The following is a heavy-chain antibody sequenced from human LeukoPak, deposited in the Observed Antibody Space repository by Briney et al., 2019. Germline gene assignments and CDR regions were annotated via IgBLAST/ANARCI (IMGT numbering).Heavy chain of an antibody. V-gene: IGHV1-69*13. D-gene: IGHD1-26*01. J-gene: IGHJ3*02. CDR2: IIPIFGTA. Sequence: SVKVSCKASGGTFSSYAISWVRQAPGQGLEWMGGIIPIFGTANYAQKFQGRVTITADESTSTAYMELSSLRSEDTAVYYCARVGLDPVGATSFDIWGQGTMVTVSS. CDR1: GGTFSSYA. CDR3: ARVGLDPVGATSFDI.